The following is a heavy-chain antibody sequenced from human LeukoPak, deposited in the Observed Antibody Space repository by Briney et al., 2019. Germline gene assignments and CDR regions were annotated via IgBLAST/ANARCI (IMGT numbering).Heavy chain of an antibody. CDR1: GLTFSDYW. Sequence: PGGSLRLSCAVSGLTFSDYWMHWVRQAPGKGLVWVSRISNDGTSTSYADSVKGRFTISRDNAKNTLYLQMNSLRGEDTAVYYCARDWANSGSYSYYFDYWGQGTLVTVSS. CDR2: ISNDGTST. J-gene: IGHJ4*02. CDR3: ARDWANSGSYSYYFDY. D-gene: IGHD3-10*01. V-gene: IGHV3-74*01.